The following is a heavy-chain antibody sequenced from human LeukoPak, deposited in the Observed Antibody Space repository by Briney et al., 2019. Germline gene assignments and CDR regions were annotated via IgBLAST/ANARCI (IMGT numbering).Heavy chain of an antibody. Sequence: PGGSLRLSCAASGFTFSSYAMHWVRQAPGKGLEWVSVIYSAGSTYYADSVKGRFTISRDNSKNTLFLQMNSLRAEDTAVYYCARGRRDCSGDCYVAFDIWGQGTMVTVSS. V-gene: IGHV3-53*01. CDR3: ARGRRDCSGDCYVAFDI. CDR1: GFTFSSYA. D-gene: IGHD2-21*02. J-gene: IGHJ3*02. CDR2: IYSAGST.